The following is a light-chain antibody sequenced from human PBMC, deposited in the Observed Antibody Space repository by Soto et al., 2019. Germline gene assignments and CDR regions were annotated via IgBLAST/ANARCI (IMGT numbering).Light chain of an antibody. CDR3: QQSDSTPYT. CDR1: QTISTY. Sequence: QMTQSPSSLSASLGDSVTLPCRASQTISTYLNWYQQKPGKAPRLLIYDASSLLSGVPSRFSGSGSGTEFTLTIASLQPEDFSTYYCQQSDSTPYTFGQGTKV. CDR2: DAS. J-gene: IGKJ2*01. V-gene: IGKV1-39*01.